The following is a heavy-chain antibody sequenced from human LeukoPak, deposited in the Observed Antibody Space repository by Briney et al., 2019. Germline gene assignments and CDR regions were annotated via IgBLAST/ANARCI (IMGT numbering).Heavy chain of an antibody. CDR1: GFTFSTYA. CDR3: AKDRAYYSDSSGYYLVRAYDY. Sequence: GGSLRLSCAASGFTFSTYAMNWVRQAPGKGLEWVSGISGSGGSTFYADSVKGRFTISRDNSKNTLYLQMNSLRAEDTAVYYCAKDRAYYSDSSGYYLVRAYDYWGQGTLVTVSS. J-gene: IGHJ4*02. CDR2: ISGSGGST. V-gene: IGHV3-23*01. D-gene: IGHD3-22*01.